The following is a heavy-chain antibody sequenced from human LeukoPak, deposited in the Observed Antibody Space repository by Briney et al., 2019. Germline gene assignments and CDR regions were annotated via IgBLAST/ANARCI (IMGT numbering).Heavy chain of an antibody. J-gene: IGHJ3*01. CDR3: AKGLPLAAAGTVVASDV. V-gene: IGHV3-23*01. CDR1: GFTFSSYA. CDR2: ISGSGGST. Sequence: PGGSLRLSCAASGFTFSSYAMSWVRQAPGKGLEWVSAISGSGGSTYYADSVKGRFTISRDNSKNTLYLQMNSLRAEDTAVYYCAKGLPLAAAGTVVASDVWGQGTMVTVSS. D-gene: IGHD6-13*01.